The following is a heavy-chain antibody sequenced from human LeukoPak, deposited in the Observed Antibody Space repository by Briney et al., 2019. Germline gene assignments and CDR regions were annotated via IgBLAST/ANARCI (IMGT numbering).Heavy chain of an antibody. CDR1: GYSFTSYW. CDR2: IYPYDSET. J-gene: IGHJ4*02. D-gene: IGHD3-10*01. CDR3: ARPELRRGQYEDDY. V-gene: IGHV5-51*01. Sequence: GESLKISCKGSGYSFTSYWIGWVRQMPGKGLEWLGIIYPYDSETRYSPSFQGQVTISADKSISTAYLQWSSLKASDTAIYFCARPELRRGQYEDDYWGQGTLVTVSS.